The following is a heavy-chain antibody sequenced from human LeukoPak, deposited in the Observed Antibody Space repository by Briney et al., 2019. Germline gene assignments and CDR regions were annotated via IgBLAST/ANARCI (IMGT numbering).Heavy chain of an antibody. CDR3: ARGGDIVVVPAAPRSNFDY. V-gene: IGHV1-18*01. CDR1: GYTFTHYG. D-gene: IGHD2-2*01. J-gene: IGHJ4*02. Sequence: VASVKVSCKASGYTFTHYGISWVRQAPGQGLEWMGWISAYNGDTNYPHKVQGRVTMTTDTSTTTAYMELRNLRSDDTAVYYCARGGDIVVVPAAPRSNFDYWGQGTLVTVSS. CDR2: ISAYNGDT.